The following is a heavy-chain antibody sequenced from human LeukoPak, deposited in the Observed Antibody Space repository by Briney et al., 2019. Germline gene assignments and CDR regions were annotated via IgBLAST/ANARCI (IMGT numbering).Heavy chain of an antibody. D-gene: IGHD2-8*01. CDR2: IWYDGSNK. CDR1: GFTFSSYG. V-gene: IGHV3-33*01. J-gene: IGHJ4*02. CDR3: ARDSRDCTNGVCPFDY. Sequence: GGSLRLSCAASGFTFSSYGMHWVRQAPGKGLEWVAVIWYDGSNKYYADSVKGRFTISRDNSKNTLYLQMNSLRAEDTAVYCCARDSRDCTNGVCPFDYWGQGTLVTVSS.